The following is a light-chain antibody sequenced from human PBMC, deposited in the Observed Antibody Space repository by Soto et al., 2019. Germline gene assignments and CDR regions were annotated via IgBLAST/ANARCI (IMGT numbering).Light chain of an antibody. Sequence: AIQMTQSPPSLSASVGDRVIITCRASQDIRVDVGWLQQRPGHAPNLLIYAASPLHTGVPSTFTGSGSGTDFTLHLHHLPPGDGSNYFCLQKLEFPSPFGQGTKLEI. CDR1: QDIRVD. V-gene: IGKV1-6*01. CDR2: AAS. CDR3: LQKLEFPSP. J-gene: IGKJ2*01.